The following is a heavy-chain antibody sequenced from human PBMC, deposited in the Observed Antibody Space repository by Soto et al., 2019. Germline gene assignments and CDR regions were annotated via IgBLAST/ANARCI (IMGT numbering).Heavy chain of an antibody. CDR2: ISGSGIST. J-gene: IGHJ2*01. Sequence: DVQLLESGGGLVQPGGSLRLSCAASGFIFRSYAMSGVRQAPGKGRGWVSGISGSGISTHYADSVKGGFTASRDNSKNTRYLKMKGLRAEDTAVYTCAKEPVGPDWYFDLGGRGTLVTVSS. CDR3: AKEPVGPDWYFDL. V-gene: IGHV3-23*01. CDR1: GFIFRSYA.